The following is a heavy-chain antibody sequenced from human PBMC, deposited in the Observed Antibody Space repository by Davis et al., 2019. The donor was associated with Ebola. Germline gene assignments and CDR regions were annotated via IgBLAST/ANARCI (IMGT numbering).Heavy chain of an antibody. D-gene: IGHD5-24*01. Sequence: GESLKISCAASGFTFSSYSMHWVRQAPGKGLEWVAVISYDGSNKYYADSVKGRFTISRDNSKNTLYLQMNSLRAEDTAVYYCARDVDGYEFFYYYGMDVWGQGTTVTVSS. CDR2: ISYDGSNK. CDR1: GFTFSSYS. J-gene: IGHJ6*02. V-gene: IGHV3-30*03. CDR3: ARDVDGYEFFYYYGMDV.